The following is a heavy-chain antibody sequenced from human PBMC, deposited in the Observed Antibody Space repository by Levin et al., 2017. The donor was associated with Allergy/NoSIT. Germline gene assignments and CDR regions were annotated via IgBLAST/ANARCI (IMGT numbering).Heavy chain of an antibody. V-gene: IGHV3-49*03. CDR3: TRDWVDCGGDCHDAFDI. CDR2: IRSKAYGGTT. Sequence: PGGSLRLSCTASGFTFGDYAMSWFRQAPGKGLEWVGFIRSKAYGGTTEYAASVKGRFTISRDDSKSIAYLQMNSLKTEDTAVYYCTRDWVDCGGDCHDAFDIWGQGTMVTVSS. D-gene: IGHD2-21*02. CDR1: GFTFGDYA. J-gene: IGHJ3*02.